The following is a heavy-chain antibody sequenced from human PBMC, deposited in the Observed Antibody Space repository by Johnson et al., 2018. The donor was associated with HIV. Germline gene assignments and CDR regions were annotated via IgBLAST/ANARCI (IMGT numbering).Heavy chain of an antibody. J-gene: IGHJ3*02. V-gene: IGHV3-13*01. CDR1: GFTFSSYD. Sequence: VQLVESGGGLVQPGGSLRLSCATSGFTFSSYDMHWVRQATGKGLEWVSAIGTAGDTYYPGSVKGRFTISRENAKNSLYLQMNSLRAGDTAVYYCARDNGDTIFGVVIREGAFDIWGQGTMVTVSS. D-gene: IGHD3-3*01. CDR3: ARDNGDTIFGVVIREGAFDI. CDR2: IGTAGDT.